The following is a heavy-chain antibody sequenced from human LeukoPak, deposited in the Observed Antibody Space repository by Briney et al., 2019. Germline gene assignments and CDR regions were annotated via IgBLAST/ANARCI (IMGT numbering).Heavy chain of an antibody. CDR2: ISHDGSDK. Sequence: PGRSLRLSCAASGFIFSSYGMYWVRQAPGKGLEWVVDISHDGSDKYYADSVKGRFTIPRDNSKNTLYLQMNSLRAEDTAVYYCAKGYSTGWYGGVDYWGQGTLVTVSS. CDR3: AKGYSTGWYGGVDY. D-gene: IGHD6-19*01. V-gene: IGHV3-30*18. CDR1: GFIFSSYG. J-gene: IGHJ4*02.